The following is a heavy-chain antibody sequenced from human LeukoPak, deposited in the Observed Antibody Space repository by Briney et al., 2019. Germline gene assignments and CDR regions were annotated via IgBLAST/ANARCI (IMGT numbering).Heavy chain of an antibody. J-gene: IGHJ6*02. CDR1: GGSISSSSYY. V-gene: IGHV4-39*02. CDR3: AKDTALYDSSGYYHPYYYYGMDV. Sequence: SETLSLTCTVSGGSISSSSYYWGWIRQPPGKGLEWIGSIYYSGSTYYNPSLKSRVTISVDTSKNQLSLKLSSVTAADTAVYYCAKDTALYDSSGYYHPYYYYGMDVWGQGTTVTVSS. CDR2: IYYSGST. D-gene: IGHD3-22*01.